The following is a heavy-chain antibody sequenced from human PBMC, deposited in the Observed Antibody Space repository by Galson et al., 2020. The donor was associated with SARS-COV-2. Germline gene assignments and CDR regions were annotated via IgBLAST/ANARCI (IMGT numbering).Heavy chain of an antibody. J-gene: IGHJ6*03. V-gene: IGHV3-11*01. Sequence: GGSLRLSCAASGFTFSDYYMSWIRQAPGKGLEWVSYISSSGSTIYYADSVKGRFTISRDNAKNSLYLQMNSLRAEDTAVYYCARSPRLRFLEWLQTPTYYYYMDVWGKGTTVTVSS. CDR3: ARSPRLRFLEWLQTPTYYYYMDV. CDR2: ISSSGSTI. D-gene: IGHD3-3*01. CDR1: GFTFSDYY.